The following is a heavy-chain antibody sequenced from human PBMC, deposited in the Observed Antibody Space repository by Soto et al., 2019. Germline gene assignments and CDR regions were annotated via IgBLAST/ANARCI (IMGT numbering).Heavy chain of an antibody. CDR2: MNPNSGNT. Sequence: GSVKVSCKASGYTFTSYDINWVRQATGQGLEWMGWMNPNSGNTGYAQKFQGRVTMTRNTSISTAYMELSSLRSEDTAVYYCARFYSSSWLFDYWGQGTLVTVSS. J-gene: IGHJ4*02. V-gene: IGHV1-8*01. CDR1: GYTFTSYD. D-gene: IGHD6-13*01. CDR3: ARFYSSSWLFDY.